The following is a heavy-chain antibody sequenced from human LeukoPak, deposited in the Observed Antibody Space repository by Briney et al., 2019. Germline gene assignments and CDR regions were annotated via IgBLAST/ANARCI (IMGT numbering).Heavy chain of an antibody. Sequence: SETLSLTCAVYGGSFRGYSWGWIRKPPGKGLEWLGEINHSGSTNYNPSLKSRVTISVDTSKNQFSLKLSSVTAADTAVYYCARARELRYYYDSSGYYLDYWGQGTLVTVSS. CDR3: ARARELRYYYDSSGYYLDY. J-gene: IGHJ4*02. D-gene: IGHD3-22*01. CDR1: GGSFRGYS. V-gene: IGHV4-34*01. CDR2: INHSGST.